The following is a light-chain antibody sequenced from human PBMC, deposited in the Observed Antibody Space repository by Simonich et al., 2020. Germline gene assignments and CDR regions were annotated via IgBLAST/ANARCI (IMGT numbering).Light chain of an antibody. CDR2: EDN. J-gene: IGLJ3*02. V-gene: IGLV6-57*03. CDR1: SGSISSNY. CDR3: QSYDSSNHWV. Sequence: NFMLTQPHSVSESPGKTVTISCTRSSGSISSNYLQWNQQRPGSAPTTVIYEDNQRPSVVPDRFSGSIDSSSNSASLTISGLKTEDEADYYCQSYDSSNHWVFGGGTKLTVL.